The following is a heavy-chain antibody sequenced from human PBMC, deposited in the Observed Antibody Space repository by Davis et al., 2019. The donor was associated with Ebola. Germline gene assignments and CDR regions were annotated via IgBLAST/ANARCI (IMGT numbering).Heavy chain of an antibody. CDR3: ASQTGTLRSPFDY. CDR1: GFTFSSYG. Sequence: GESLKISCAASGFTFSSYGMHWVRHAPGKGLEWVAVISYDGSNKYYADSVKGRFTISRDNAKNSLYLQMNSLRAEDTAVYYCASQTGTLRSPFDYWGQGTLVTVSS. V-gene: IGHV3-30*03. D-gene: IGHD5-12*01. J-gene: IGHJ4*02. CDR2: ISYDGSNK.